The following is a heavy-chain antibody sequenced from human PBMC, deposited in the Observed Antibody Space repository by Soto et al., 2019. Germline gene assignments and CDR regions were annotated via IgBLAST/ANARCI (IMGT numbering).Heavy chain of an antibody. Sequence: SETHSLTCTFSGCSISSSSYYWGWIRQPPGEGLEWIGSIYYSGSTYYNPSLKSRVTISVDTSKNQFSLKLSSVTAADTAVYYCARHSGLSDLPGYSSGWYSHFDYWGQGTLVTVSS. CDR1: GCSISSSSYY. V-gene: IGHV4-39*01. CDR2: IYYSGST. CDR3: ARHSGLSDLPGYSSGWYSHFDY. D-gene: IGHD6-19*01. J-gene: IGHJ4*02.